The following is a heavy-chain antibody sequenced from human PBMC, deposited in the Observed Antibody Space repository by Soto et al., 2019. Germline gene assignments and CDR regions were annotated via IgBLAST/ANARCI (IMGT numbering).Heavy chain of an antibody. CDR1: GFTFSDYY. Sequence: QVQLVESGGGLVKPGGSLRLSCAASGFTFSDYYMSWIRQAPGKGLEWVSYISSSSSYTNYADSVKGRFTISRDNAKNSLYLQMSSLRAEDTAVHYCARDGRDWGGDCYSLSYGMDVWGQGTTVTVSS. CDR2: ISSSSSYT. D-gene: IGHD2-21*02. CDR3: ARDGRDWGGDCYSLSYGMDV. J-gene: IGHJ6*02. V-gene: IGHV3-11*05.